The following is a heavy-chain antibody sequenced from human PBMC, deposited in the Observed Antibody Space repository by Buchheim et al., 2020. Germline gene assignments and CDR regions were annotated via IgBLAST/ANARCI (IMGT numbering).Heavy chain of an antibody. Sequence: QVQLVQSGAEVKKPGASVKFSCKASGYTFTSYYMHWVRQAPGQGLEWMGWINPNSGGTNYAQKFQGWVTMTRDTSISTAYMELSRLRSDDTAVYYCAVLSYYYDSSGYSEGFAFDIWGQGT. CDR1: GYTFTSYY. V-gene: IGHV1-2*04. CDR3: AVLSYYYDSSGYSEGFAFDI. CDR2: INPNSGGT. D-gene: IGHD3-22*01. J-gene: IGHJ3*02.